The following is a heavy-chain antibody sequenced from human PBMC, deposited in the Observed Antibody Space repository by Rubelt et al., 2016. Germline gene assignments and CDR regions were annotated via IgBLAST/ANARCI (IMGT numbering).Heavy chain of an antibody. V-gene: IGHV4-59*01. CDR1: GGSISSYY. D-gene: IGHD2-21*02. Sequence: QVQLQESGPGLVKPSETLSLTCTVSGGSISSYYWSWIRQPPGKGLEWIGYIYYSGSTNYNPSLKSRVTISVDTSKNQFSLKLSSVTAADTAVYYCARGLAYCGGDCSAFDYWGQGTLVTVSS. J-gene: IGHJ4*02. CDR3: ARGLAYCGGDCSAFDY. CDR2: IYYSGST.